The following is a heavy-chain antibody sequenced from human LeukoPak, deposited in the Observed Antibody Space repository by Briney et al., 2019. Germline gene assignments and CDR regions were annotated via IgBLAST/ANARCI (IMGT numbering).Heavy chain of an antibody. D-gene: IGHD3-22*01. CDR2: INPSGGST. Sequence: ASVKVSCKASGYTFTGYYMHWVRQAPGQGLEWMGIINPSGGSTSYAQKFQGRVTMTRDTSTSTVYMELSSLRSEDTAVYYCARERITMIVVVIAHGAFDIWGQGTMVTVSS. J-gene: IGHJ3*02. CDR3: ARERITMIVVVIAHGAFDI. CDR1: GYTFTGYY. V-gene: IGHV1-46*01.